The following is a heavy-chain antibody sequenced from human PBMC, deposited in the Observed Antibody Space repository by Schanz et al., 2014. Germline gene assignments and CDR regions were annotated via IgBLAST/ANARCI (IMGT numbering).Heavy chain of an antibody. CDR1: GGSISSGGYY. J-gene: IGHJ4*02. D-gene: IGHD3-10*01. Sequence: QVQLQESGPGLVKPSQTLSLTCTVSGGSISSGGYYWSWIRQHPGKGLEWIGYIYDGGSTYYNPSLKSRVPIPIDTSKNQFSLKLPSLTAADTAVYYCARHILLWFLSGASYWGQGTLVTVSS. V-gene: IGHV4-31*03. CDR2: IYDGGST. CDR3: ARHILLWFLSGASY.